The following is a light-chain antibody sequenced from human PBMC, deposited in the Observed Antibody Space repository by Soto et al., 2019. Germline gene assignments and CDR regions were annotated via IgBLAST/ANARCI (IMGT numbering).Light chain of an antibody. CDR2: DAS. V-gene: IGKV1-33*01. Sequence: DIQMTQSPSSLSASVGDRVTITCQASQDIRNYLNWYQQKPGKAPKFLIYDASNLERGVPSRFSGSGSGTDFTFTISSLQPEDIGTYYCQQYDNLAFTFGQGTKVDIQ. J-gene: IGKJ2*01. CDR1: QDIRNY. CDR3: QQYDNLAFT.